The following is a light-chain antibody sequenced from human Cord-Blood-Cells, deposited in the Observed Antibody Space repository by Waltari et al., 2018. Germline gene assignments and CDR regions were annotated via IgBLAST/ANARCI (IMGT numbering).Light chain of an antibody. CDR3: SSYTSSSTNYV. V-gene: IGLV2-14*01. Sequence: QTALTHPASGSGAPGRYLTTSCTGASRQLVGFNYDSWYQQHPGKAPILMIYDVSNRPSGVSNRFSGSKSGNTASLTISGLQAEDEADYYCSSYTSSSTNYVFGTGTKVTVL. CDR1: SRQLVGFNY. CDR2: DVS. J-gene: IGLJ1*01.